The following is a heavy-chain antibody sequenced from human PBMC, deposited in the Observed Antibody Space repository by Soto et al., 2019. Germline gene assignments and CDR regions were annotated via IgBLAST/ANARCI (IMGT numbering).Heavy chain of an antibody. CDR1: GYSFTSYW. J-gene: IGHJ4*02. Sequence: PGESLKISGKGSGYSFTSYWICWVLQMPGKGLEWMGIIYPGDSDTRYSPSFQGQVTISADKSISTAYLQWSSLKASDTAMYYCARHRAQHSYDLFDYWGQGTLVTVYS. CDR2: IYPGDSDT. V-gene: IGHV5-51*01. CDR3: ARHRAQHSYDLFDY. D-gene: IGHD5-18*01.